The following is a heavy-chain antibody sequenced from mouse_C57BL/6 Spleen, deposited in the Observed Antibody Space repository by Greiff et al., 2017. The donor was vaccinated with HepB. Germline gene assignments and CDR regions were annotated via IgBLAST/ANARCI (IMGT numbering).Heavy chain of an antibody. CDR2: IYPSDSET. D-gene: IGHD1-1*01. CDR3: VRWYFGSRYYFDY. Sequence: QVQLQQPGAELVRPGSSVKLSCKASGYTFTSYWMDWVKQRPGQGLEWIGNIYPSDSETHYNQKFKDKATLTVDKSSSTAYMQLTSLTSEDSAVCGVVRWYFGSRYYFDYWGQGTTLTVSS. J-gene: IGHJ2*01. V-gene: IGHV1-61*01. CDR1: GYTFTSYW.